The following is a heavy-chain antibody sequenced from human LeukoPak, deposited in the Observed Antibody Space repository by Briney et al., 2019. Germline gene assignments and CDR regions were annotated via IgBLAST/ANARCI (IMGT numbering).Heavy chain of an antibody. CDR1: GYTFTSYY. CDR2: INPSGGRT. J-gene: IGHJ5*02. V-gene: IGHV1-46*01. CDR3: ARGGRDYGDTRFDP. Sequence: ASVKVSCTASGYTFTSYYMHWVRQAPGQGLEWMGIINPSGGRTSYAQKFQGRVTMTRDTSTSTIYIELYSLRSDDTAVYYCARGGRDYGDTRFDPWGQGTLVTVSS. D-gene: IGHD4-17*01.